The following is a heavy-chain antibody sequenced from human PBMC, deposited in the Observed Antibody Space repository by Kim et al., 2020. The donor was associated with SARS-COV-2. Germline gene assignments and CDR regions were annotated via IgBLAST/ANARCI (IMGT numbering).Heavy chain of an antibody. Sequence: SETLSLTCTVSGGSISSYYWSWIRQPPGKGLEWIGYIYYSGSTNYNPSLKSRVTISVDTSKNQFSLKLSSVTAADTAVYYCARRSTPPHCSSTSCYSVKIFDYWGQGTLVTVSS. D-gene: IGHD2-2*01. CDR1: GGSISSYY. J-gene: IGHJ4*02. V-gene: IGHV4-59*08. CDR2: IYYSGST. CDR3: ARRSTPPHCSSTSCYSVKIFDY.